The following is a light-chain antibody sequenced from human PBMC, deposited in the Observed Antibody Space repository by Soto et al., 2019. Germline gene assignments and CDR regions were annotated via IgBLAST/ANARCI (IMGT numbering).Light chain of an antibody. CDR3: QHYNSYSEA. CDR2: KAS. CDR1: QTISSW. J-gene: IGKJ1*01. V-gene: IGKV1-5*03. Sequence: DLQMTQSPSTLSGSVGDRVTITCRASQTISSWLAWYQQKQGKAPKLLIYKASTLKSGVPSRFSGSGSGTEFTLTISSLQPDDVATYDGQHYNSYSEAFGQGTKVDIK.